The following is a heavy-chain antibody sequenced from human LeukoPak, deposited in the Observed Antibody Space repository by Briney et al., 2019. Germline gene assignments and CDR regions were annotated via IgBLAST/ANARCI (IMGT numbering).Heavy chain of an antibody. CDR3: ARDVADHRTDWFDP. D-gene: IGHD2-15*01. Sequence: ASVKVSCKASGYTFTSYGISWVRQAPGQGLEWMGWISAYSGNTNYAQKLQGRVTMTTDTSTSTAYMELRSLRSDDTAVYYCARDVADHRTDWFDPWGQGTLVTVSS. CDR2: ISAYSGNT. V-gene: IGHV1-18*01. J-gene: IGHJ5*02. CDR1: GYTFTSYG.